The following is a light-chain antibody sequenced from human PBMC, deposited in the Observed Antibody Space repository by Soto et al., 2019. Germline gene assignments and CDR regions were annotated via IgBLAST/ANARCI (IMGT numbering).Light chain of an antibody. J-gene: IGKJ2*01. Sequence: VMTQSPATLSVSPGERAALSCRASQSVSTNLAWYQQKPGQPPRLLIYFASTRATGVPARFSGSGSGTDFTLTISSLQSEDFAVYYCQHYNYWPYTFGQGTKVDIK. CDR3: QHYNYWPYT. V-gene: IGKV3-15*01. CDR1: QSVSTN. CDR2: FAS.